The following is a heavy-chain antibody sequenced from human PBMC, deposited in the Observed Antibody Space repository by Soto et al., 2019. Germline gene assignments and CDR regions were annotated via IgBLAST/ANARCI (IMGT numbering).Heavy chain of an antibody. CDR2: INWNSGDI. V-gene: IGHV3-9*01. Sequence: EVQLVESGGGLLQPGRSLRLSGEASGSTLDDFARTWVRQAPGKGLEWVSGINWNSGDINYADSVKGRFTISRDNAKNSLYLQMNSLRAEDTALYYCAKDYAGYYYYIDVWGKGTTVTVSS. CDR3: AKDYAGYYYYIDV. CDR1: GSTLDDFA. J-gene: IGHJ6*03.